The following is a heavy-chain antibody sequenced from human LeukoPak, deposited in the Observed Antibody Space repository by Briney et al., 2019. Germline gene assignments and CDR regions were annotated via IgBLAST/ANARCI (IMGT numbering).Heavy chain of an antibody. J-gene: IGHJ4*02. CDR1: GGSISSYY. Sequence: PSETLSLTCTVSGGSISSYYWSWIRQPPGKGLEWIGYIYYSGTTYYNPSLRSRVATSVATSTRQFSLTLSSVTAADTAVYYCARTKHSSSSYFDYWGQGTLVTVSS. D-gene: IGHD6-6*01. CDR3: ARTKHSSSSYFDY. CDR2: IYYSGTT. V-gene: IGHV4-59*08.